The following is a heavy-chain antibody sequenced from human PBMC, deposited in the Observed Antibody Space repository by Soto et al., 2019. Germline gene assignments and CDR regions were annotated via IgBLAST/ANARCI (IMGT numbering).Heavy chain of an antibody. V-gene: IGHV4-31*03. CDR2: IYHSGSA. CDR1: GGSITSGGYY. CDR3: ARGYYPGSGTYYFDC. D-gene: IGHD3-10*01. J-gene: IGHJ4*02. Sequence: TLSLTCTVSGGSITSGGYYWTWLRQHPGKGLEWIGCIYHSGSAYYSPSLKSRVTISVDTSTDQFSLKVNFVTAADTAVYYCARGYYPGSGTYYFDCWGQGTLVTVSS.